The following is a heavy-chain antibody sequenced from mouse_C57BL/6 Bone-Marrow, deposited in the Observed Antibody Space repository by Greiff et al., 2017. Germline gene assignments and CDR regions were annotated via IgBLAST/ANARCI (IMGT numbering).Heavy chain of an antibody. V-gene: IGHV1-15*01. CDR3: TSPDY. CDR2: IDPEPGGT. CDR1: GYTFTDYE. Sequence: LQESGAELVRPGASVTLSCKASGYTFTDYEMHWVKQTPVHGLEWIGAIDPEPGGTAYNQKFKGKAILTADKSSSTAYMELRSLTSEDSAVYYCTSPDYWGQGTTLTVSS. J-gene: IGHJ2*01.